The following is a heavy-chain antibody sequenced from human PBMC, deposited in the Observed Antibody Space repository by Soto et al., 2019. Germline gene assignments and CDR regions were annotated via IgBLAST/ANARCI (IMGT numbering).Heavy chain of an antibody. V-gene: IGHV3-74*01. CDR2: ILTDGSRDGGIT. CDR1: GFTFSGYY. J-gene: IGHJ4*02. D-gene: IGHD2-2*01. Sequence: EVQLVESGGDLVQPGGSLRLSCTASGFTFSGYYMHWVRQAPGKGLVWVSRILTDGSRDGGITEYADSVKGRFTISRDDAKNTLYLQMNSLRAEDTAVYYCARGGCSSTSCLDNWGQGTLVTVSS. CDR3: ARGGCSSTSCLDN.